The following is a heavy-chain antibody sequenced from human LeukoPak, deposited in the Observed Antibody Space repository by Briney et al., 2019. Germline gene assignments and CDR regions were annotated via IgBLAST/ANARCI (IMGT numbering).Heavy chain of an antibody. V-gene: IGHV3-30*18. Sequence: GMSLRLSCAASGVTLSAYGMHWVRQAPGKGLEWVGGISYEGGTQHYADSVKGGFIISGDNPRNTLYLQMNILRTEDTAVYYCAKEGTPQVSTWYDLWGQGTQVIVSS. J-gene: IGHJ5*02. CDR3: AKEGTPQVSTWYDL. D-gene: IGHD3-10*01. CDR1: GVTLSAYG. CDR2: ISYEGGTQ.